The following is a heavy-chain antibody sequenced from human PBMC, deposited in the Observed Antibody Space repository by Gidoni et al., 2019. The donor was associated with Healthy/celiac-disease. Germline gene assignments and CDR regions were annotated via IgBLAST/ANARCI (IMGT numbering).Heavy chain of an antibody. CDR3: AIQGSSFFRFQFDY. CDR2: ISYDGSNK. Sequence: QVQLVESGGGVVQPGRSLRLSCAASGFPFSSYAMHWVRQAPGKGLEWVAVISYDGSNKYYADSVKGRFTISRDNSKKTLYLQMNSLRAEDTAVYYCAIQGSSFFRFQFDYWGQGTLVTVSS. J-gene: IGHJ4*02. CDR1: GFPFSSYA. V-gene: IGHV3-30*04. D-gene: IGHD6-13*01.